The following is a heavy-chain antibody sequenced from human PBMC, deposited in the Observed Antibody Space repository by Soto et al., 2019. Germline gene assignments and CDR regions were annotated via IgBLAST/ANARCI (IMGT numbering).Heavy chain of an antibody. CDR1: GFTFSSYG. CDR2: ISYDGSNK. D-gene: IGHD6-19*01. CDR3: AKDLYRSGWYGYFDY. V-gene: IGHV3-30*18. J-gene: IGHJ4*02. Sequence: QVQLVESGGGVVQPGRSLRLSCAASGFTFSSYGMHWVRQAPGKGLEWVAVISYDGSNKYYADSVKGRFTISRDNSKNTLYLQINSLRAEDTDVYYCAKDLYRSGWYGYFDYWGQGTLVTVSS.